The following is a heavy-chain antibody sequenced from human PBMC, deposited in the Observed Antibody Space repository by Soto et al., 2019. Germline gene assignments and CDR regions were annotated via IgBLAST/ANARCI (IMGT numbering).Heavy chain of an antibody. J-gene: IGHJ3*01. V-gene: IGHV1-8*01. CDR3: SRGIN. CDR2: MNPNSGNT. CDR1: GYTFTSYD. Sequence: QVQLVQSGAEVKRPGASVRVSCKASGYTFTSYDINWVRQATGQGLEWLGWMNPNSGNTGYAQKFQGRITLTRSTSTSTAYMELTSLRSEDTAVYYSSRGINWGQGTMVTVSS.